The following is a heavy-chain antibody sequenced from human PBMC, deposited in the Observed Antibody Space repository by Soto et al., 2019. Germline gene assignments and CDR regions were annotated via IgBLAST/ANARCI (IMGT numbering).Heavy chain of an antibody. CDR1: GYTFTSYG. D-gene: IGHD3-10*01. CDR3: ARGGSGNYGDMDV. V-gene: IGHV1-18*01. CDR2: IIPYNGNT. J-gene: IGHJ6*03. Sequence: ASVKVSCKASGYTFTSYGFNWVRQAPGQGLEWMGWIIPYNGNTNYAQKLQGRVTMTTDTSTSTAYMERRSLRADDTAVYDCARGGSGNYGDMDVWGKGTTVTVSS.